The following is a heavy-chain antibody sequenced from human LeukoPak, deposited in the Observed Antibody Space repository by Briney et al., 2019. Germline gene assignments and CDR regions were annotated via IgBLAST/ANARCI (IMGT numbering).Heavy chain of an antibody. Sequence: SETLSLTCTVSGGSISSYYWSWIRQPPGKGLEWIGEINHSGSTNYNPSLKSRVTISVDTSKNQFSLKLSSVTAADTAVYYCARGFTFKLRTAGIDYWGQGTLVTVSS. CDR2: INHSGST. CDR1: GGSISSYY. J-gene: IGHJ4*02. D-gene: IGHD1-7*01. V-gene: IGHV4-34*01. CDR3: ARGFTFKLRTAGIDY.